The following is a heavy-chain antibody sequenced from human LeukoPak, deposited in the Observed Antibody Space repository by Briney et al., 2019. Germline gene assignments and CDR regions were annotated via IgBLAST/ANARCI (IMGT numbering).Heavy chain of an antibody. Sequence: PSETLSLTCAVYGGSFSGYYWSWIRQPPGKGLEWIGEINHSGTTNYNPSIKSRVTISVDTSKDQFSRKLSSVTAADTAVYYCARGRYSSGWYSYYFDYWGQGTLVTVSS. V-gene: IGHV4-34*01. CDR1: GGSFSGYY. CDR3: ARGRYSSGWYSYYFDY. CDR2: INHSGTT. J-gene: IGHJ4*02. D-gene: IGHD6-19*01.